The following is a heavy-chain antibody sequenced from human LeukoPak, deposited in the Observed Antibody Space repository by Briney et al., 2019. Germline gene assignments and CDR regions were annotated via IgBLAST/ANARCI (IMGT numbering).Heavy chain of an antibody. Sequence: ASVKVSCKASGYTFTGYYMHWVRQAPGQGLEWMGWINPNSGGTNYAQKFQGRVTMTRDTSISTAHMELSRLRSDDTAVYYCARDAGTAIVVVPAAMVDYWGQGTLVTVSS. CDR3: ARDAGTAIVVVPAAMVDY. CDR1: GYTFTGYY. CDR2: INPNSGGT. D-gene: IGHD2-2*01. V-gene: IGHV1-2*02. J-gene: IGHJ4*02.